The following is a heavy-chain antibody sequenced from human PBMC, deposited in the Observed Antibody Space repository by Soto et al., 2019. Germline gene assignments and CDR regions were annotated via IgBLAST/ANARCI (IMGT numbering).Heavy chain of an antibody. CDR1: GFTFSDHY. CDR2: SKNKADSYTT. D-gene: IGHD3-10*01. J-gene: IGHJ4*02. Sequence: EVQLVESGGGLVQPGGSLRLSCAASGFTFSDHYMDWVRQAPGQGLEWVGRSKNKADSYTTEYAASVKGRFTISRDGSKNSLFLQMLRLKTEDTAVYYCTVWGSGNDFGAAWGQGILVTVSS. V-gene: IGHV3-72*01. CDR3: TVWGSGNDFGAA.